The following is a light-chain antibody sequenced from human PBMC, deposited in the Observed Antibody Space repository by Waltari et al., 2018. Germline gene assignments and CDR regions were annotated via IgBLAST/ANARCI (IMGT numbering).Light chain of an antibody. J-gene: IGLJ2*01. CDR3: SSYTSSSTLVV. V-gene: IGLV2-14*01. CDR1: SSDVGGYHY. Sequence: QSALTQPASVSGSPGQSIPISCTGTSSDVGGYHYVSWYQQHPGKAPKLMIYEVRNRPSGVSNRFSGSKSGNTASLTISGLQAEDEADYYCSSYTSSSTLVVFGGGTKLTVL. CDR2: EVR.